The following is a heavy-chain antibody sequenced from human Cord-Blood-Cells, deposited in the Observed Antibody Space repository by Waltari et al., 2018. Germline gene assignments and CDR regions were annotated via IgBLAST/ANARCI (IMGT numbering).Heavy chain of an antibody. CDR1: GFTFSSYW. CDR3: AGDGSVASDY. Sequence: EVQLVESGGGLVQPGGSLRLSCAASGFTFSSYWMSWVRQAPVKGLGGVANIKQDVSEKNYVDSVKGRFTISRDNAKNSLYLQMNGLRAEDTAVYYCAGDGSVASDYWGQGTLVTVSS. V-gene: IGHV3-7*01. CDR2: IKQDVSEK. D-gene: IGHD6-19*01. J-gene: IGHJ4*02.